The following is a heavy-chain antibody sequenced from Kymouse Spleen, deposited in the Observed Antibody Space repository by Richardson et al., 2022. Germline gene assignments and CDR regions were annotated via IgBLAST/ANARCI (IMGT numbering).Heavy chain of an antibody. V-gene: IGHV3-9*01. CDR3: AKDIEGVYYYGMDV. CDR1: GFTFDDYA. CDR2: ISWNSGSI. D-gene: IGHD3-16*02,IGHD5-24*01. J-gene: IGHJ6*02. Sequence: EVQLVESGGGLVQPGRSLRLSCAASGFTFDDYAMHWVRQAPGKGLEWVSGISWNSGSIGYADSVKGRFTISRDNAKNSLYLQMNSLRAEDTALYYCAKDIEGVYYYGMDVWGQGTTVTVSS.